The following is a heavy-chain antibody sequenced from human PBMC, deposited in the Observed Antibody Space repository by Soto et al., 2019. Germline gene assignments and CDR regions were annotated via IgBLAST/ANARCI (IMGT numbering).Heavy chain of an antibody. D-gene: IGHD2-15*01. CDR3: SRGVLVAAIWGGNWFDP. CDR2: IIPIFGTA. CDR1: GCTFSSYS. Sequence: QVQLVQSGAEVQKPGSSGKVSCKASGCTFSSYSISWVRQAPGQGLEWMGGIIPIFGTANYAKKFQGRVTITADESASTAYMELISLRSDETGVYYCSRGVLVAAIWGGNWFDPWGPGNLVNVSS. V-gene: IGHV1-69*01. J-gene: IGHJ5*02.